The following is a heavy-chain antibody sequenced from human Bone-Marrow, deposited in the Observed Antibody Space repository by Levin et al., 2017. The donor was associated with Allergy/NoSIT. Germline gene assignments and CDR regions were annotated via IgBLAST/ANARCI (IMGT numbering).Heavy chain of an antibody. CDR3: AGVRVLGRGGRGHFDY. CDR1: GFAVRGNS. D-gene: IGHD3-10*01. Sequence: PGGSLRLSCAVSGFAVRGNSMTWVRQAPGKGLEWVSVIYSSGPTYYADSVKGRFTISGDISNNTLYLQMNSLRPEDTAVYYCAGVRVLGRGGRGHFDYWGQGTLVTVSS. CDR2: IYSSGPT. J-gene: IGHJ4*02. V-gene: IGHV3-53*01.